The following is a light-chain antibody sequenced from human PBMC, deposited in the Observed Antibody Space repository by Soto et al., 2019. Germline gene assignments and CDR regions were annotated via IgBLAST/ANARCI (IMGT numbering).Light chain of an antibody. CDR1: TSNIGSNS. V-gene: IGLV1-44*01. J-gene: IGLJ7*01. Sequence: QSVLTQPPSASATPGQRVIISCSGSTSNIGSNSVNWYQQLPGMAPKLLIYYTNQRPSGVPDRFSGSKSGTSASLAISGLESGDEAAYHCAAWDESLNGHVVFGGGTQLTVL. CDR3: AAWDESLNGHVV. CDR2: YTN.